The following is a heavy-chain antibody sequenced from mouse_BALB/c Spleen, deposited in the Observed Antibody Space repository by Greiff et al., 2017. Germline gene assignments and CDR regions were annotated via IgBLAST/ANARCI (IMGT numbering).Heavy chain of an antibody. CDR3: ARAYYGNYDYYAMDY. CDR1: GFSLTSYG. V-gene: IGHV2-2*02. CDR2: IWSGGST. Sequence: VKLVESGPGLVQPSQSLSITCTVSGFSLTSYGVHWVRQSPGKGLEWLGVIWSGGSTDYNAAFISRLSISKDNSKSQVFFKMNSLQANDTAIYYCARAYYGNYDYYAMDYWGQGTSVTVSS. D-gene: IGHD2-10*01. J-gene: IGHJ4*01.